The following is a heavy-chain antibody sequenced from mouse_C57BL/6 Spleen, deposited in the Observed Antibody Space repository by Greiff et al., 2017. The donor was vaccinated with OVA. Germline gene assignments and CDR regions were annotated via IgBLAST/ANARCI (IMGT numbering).Heavy chain of an antibody. CDR1: GYTFTSYW. J-gene: IGHJ2*01. V-gene: IGHV1-52*01. D-gene: IGHD1-1*01. CDR3: ARSDYGSSFFDY. Sequence: QVQLQQPGAELVRPGSSVTLSCKASGYTFTSYWMHWVKQRPIQGLEWIGNIDPSDSETHYNQKFKDKATLTVDKSSSTAYMQLSSLTSEDSAVYYCARSDYGSSFFDYWGQGTTLTVSS. CDR2: IDPSDSET.